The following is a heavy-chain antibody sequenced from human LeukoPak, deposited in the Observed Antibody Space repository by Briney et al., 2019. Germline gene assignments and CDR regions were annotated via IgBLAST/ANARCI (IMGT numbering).Heavy chain of an antibody. J-gene: IGHJ4*02. D-gene: IGHD6-13*01. CDR3: ARDIEAYGICFDY. CDR1: GFTLSSYW. V-gene: IGHV3-7*01. CDR2: IKQDGSEK. Sequence: GGSLRLSCEASGFTLSSYWMNWVRQAPGKGREGVANIKQDGSEKYYVDTVKGRFTISRDNAKNSLYLQMNSLRAEDTAVYYCARDIEAYGICFDYWGQGTLVTVSS.